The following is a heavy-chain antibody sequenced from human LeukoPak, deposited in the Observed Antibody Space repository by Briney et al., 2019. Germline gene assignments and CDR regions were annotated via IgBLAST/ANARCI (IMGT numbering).Heavy chain of an antibody. CDR1: GFTFSSYG. V-gene: IGHV3-30*02. Sequence: GGSLRLSCAASGFTFSSYGMHWVRQAPGKGLEWVAFIRYDGSNKYYADSVKGRFTISRDNSKNTLYLQMNSLRAEDTAVYYCATDSCSSGGSLGYYWGQGTLVTVSS. D-gene: IGHD6-13*01. J-gene: IGHJ4*02. CDR2: IRYDGSNK. CDR3: ATDSCSSGGSLGYY.